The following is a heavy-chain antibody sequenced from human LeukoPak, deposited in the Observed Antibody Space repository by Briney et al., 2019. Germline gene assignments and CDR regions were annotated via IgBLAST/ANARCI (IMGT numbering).Heavy chain of an antibody. D-gene: IGHD2-2*01. CDR3: AREDIVVVPAAIAEVYYMDV. CDR2: IYTSGST. J-gene: IGHJ6*03. CDR1: GGSISSYY. V-gene: IGHV4-4*07. Sequence: PSETLSLTCTVSGGSISSYYWSWIRQPAGKGLEWIGRIYTSGSTNYNPSLKSRVTMSVDTSKNQFSLKLSSVTAADTAVYYCAREDIVVVPAAIAEVYYMDVWGKGTTVTVSS.